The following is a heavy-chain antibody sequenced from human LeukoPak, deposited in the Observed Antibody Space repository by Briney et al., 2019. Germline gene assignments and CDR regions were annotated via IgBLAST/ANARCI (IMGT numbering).Heavy chain of an antibody. CDR2: TYYRSKWYN. CDR1: GDSVSSNTAA. D-gene: IGHD5-18*01. V-gene: IGHV6-1*01. Sequence: SQTLSLTFAISGDSVSSNTAAWNWIRQSPSRGLEWLGRTYYRSKWYNDYAGSVKSRITINPDTSKNQFSLQLNSVTPEDTAVYYCVRDHGYDFDYWGRGTLVTASS. J-gene: IGHJ4*02. CDR3: VRDHGYDFDY.